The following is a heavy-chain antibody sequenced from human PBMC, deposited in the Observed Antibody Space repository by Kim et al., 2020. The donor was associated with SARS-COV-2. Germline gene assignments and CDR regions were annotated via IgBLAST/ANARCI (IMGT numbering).Heavy chain of an antibody. CDR1: GGTFSSYA. J-gene: IGHJ4*02. V-gene: IGHV1-69*13. D-gene: IGHD6-13*01. Sequence: SVKVSCKASGGTFSSYAISWVRQAPGQGLEWMGGIIPIFGTANYAQKFQGRVTITADESTSTAYMELSSLRSEDTAVYYCAGPLEGSSWSYDYWGQGTLVTVSS. CDR3: AGPLEGSSWSYDY. CDR2: IIPIFGTA.